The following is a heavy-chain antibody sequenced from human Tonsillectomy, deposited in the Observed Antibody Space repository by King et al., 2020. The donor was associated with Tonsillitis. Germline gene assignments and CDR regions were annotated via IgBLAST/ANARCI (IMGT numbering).Heavy chain of an antibody. V-gene: IGHV3-23*04. Sequence: VQLVESGGGLVQPGGSLRLSCAAPGFTFSSYAMNWVRQAPGKGLEWVSAISGSGGSTYYADSGKGRFTISRDNSKNTLYLQMNSLRAADTAVYYCAKSGGYDLYHYYGMDVWGQGTTVTVSS. CDR1: GFTFSSYA. CDR3: AKSGGYDLYHYYGMDV. D-gene: IGHD5-12*01. CDR2: ISGSGGST. J-gene: IGHJ6*02.